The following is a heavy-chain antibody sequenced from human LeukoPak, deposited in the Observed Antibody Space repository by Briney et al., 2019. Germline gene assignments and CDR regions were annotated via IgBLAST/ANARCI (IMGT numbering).Heavy chain of an antibody. CDR1: GGSISSTNW. CDR3: SRENGAFSPFGY. Sequence: SETLSLTCAVPGGSISSTNWWSWVRQPPGKGLEWIGEIFQSGRTNYNPSLKSRVTISVDKSRNQFSLKLSSVTAADTAVYYCSRENGAFSPFGYWGQGTLVTVPS. V-gene: IGHV4-4*02. J-gene: IGHJ4*02. D-gene: IGHD2-8*01. CDR2: IFQSGRT.